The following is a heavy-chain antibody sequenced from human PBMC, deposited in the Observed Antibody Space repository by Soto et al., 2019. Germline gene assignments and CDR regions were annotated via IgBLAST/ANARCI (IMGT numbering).Heavy chain of an antibody. CDR3: ARGAPVFIQH. D-gene: IGHD3-10*01. CDR1: SGSISCGGYS. V-gene: IGHV4-30-2*01. CDR2: IYPXRST. J-gene: IGHJ1*01. Sequence: TLSLTCAVSSGSISCGGYSWSWIRQPAGKGLEWLXYIYPXRSTHSNPYLXXRVTISVXXYKNKFSLKLSSVTAADTAVYYCARGAPVFIQHWGQGTLVTVSS.